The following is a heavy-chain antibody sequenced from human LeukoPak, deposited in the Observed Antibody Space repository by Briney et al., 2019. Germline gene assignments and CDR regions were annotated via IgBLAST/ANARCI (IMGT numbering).Heavy chain of an antibody. CDR2: ISGSGIST. V-gene: IGHV3-23*01. J-gene: IGHJ4*02. CDR1: GFTFSNFA. Sequence: PGGSLRLSCAASGFTFSNFAMSWVRQAPGKGLEWVSSISGSGISTYYAASVKGRFTISRDNSKNTLYLQMSSLRAEDTAIYYCAKDSTTVTTGVFDYWGQGTLVTVSS. CDR3: AKDSTTVTTGVFDY. D-gene: IGHD4-11*01.